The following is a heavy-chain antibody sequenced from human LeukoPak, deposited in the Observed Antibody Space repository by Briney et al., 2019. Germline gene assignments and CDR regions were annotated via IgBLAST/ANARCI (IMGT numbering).Heavy chain of an antibody. V-gene: IGHV1-18*01. D-gene: IGHD1-26*01. CDR3: ARFQIRVGWGPRWQYFYQKHL. J-gene: IGHJ6*03. CDR1: GYTFTSYG. Sequence: ASVKVSCKASGYTFTSYGISWVRQAPGQGLEWMGWISAYNGNTNYAQKLQGRVTMTTDTSTSTAYMELRSLRSDDTAVYYCARFQIRVGWGPRWQYFYQKHLLGKGAT. CDR2: ISAYNGNT.